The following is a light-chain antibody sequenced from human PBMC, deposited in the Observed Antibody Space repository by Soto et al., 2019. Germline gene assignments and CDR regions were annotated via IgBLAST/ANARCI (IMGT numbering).Light chain of an antibody. CDR1: SSDVGGYNY. J-gene: IGLJ1*01. CDR2: EVS. V-gene: IGLV2-14*01. Sequence: QSVLTQPASVSGSVGQSITISCTGTSSDVGGYNYASWYQQHPGEAPKLLICEVSNRPSGVSNRFSGSKSGNTASLTISGLQAEDEADYYCCSYTTSTTLYVFGSGTKVTVL. CDR3: CSYTTSTTLYV.